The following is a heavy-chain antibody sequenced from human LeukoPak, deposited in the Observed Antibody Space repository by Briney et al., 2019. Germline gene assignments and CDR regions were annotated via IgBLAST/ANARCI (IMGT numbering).Heavy chain of an antibody. CDR2: IYYSGST. J-gene: IGHJ4*02. CDR3: ARGSIAVAVAADY. D-gene: IGHD6-19*01. CDR1: GGSISSGSYY. V-gene: IGHV4-61*10. Sequence: SETLSLTCTVSGGSISSGSYYWSWIRQPAGKGLEWIGYIYYSGSTNYNPSLKSRVTISVDTSKNQFSLKLSSVTAADTAVYYCARGSIAVAVAADYWGQGTLVTVSS.